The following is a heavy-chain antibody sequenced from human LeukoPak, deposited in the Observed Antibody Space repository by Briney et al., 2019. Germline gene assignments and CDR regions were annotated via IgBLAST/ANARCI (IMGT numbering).Heavy chain of an antibody. D-gene: IGHD2-2*03. CDR1: GGSISSSSYY. Sequence: PSETLSLTCTASGGSISSSSYYWGWIRQPPGKGLEWIGSIYYSGSTYYNPSLKSRVTISVDTSKNQFSLKLSSVTAADTAVYYCARHDTGYCSSTSCSDFDYWGQGTLVTVSS. CDR3: ARHDTGYCSSTSCSDFDY. V-gene: IGHV4-39*01. CDR2: IYYSGST. J-gene: IGHJ4*02.